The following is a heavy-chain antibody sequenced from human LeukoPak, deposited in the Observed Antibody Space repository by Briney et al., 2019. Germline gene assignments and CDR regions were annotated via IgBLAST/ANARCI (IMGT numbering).Heavy chain of an antibody. CDR2: INPNSGGT. Sequence: ASVKVSCKASGYTFTADYVYWVRQAPGQGLQWMGWINPNSGGTKYAQKFQGRVTMTRDTSISTAYMELSRLTSDDTAIYYCARFYQPHDVFDIWGQGTMVTVSS. D-gene: IGHD2-2*01. CDR1: GYTFTADY. V-gene: IGHV1-2*02. J-gene: IGHJ3*02. CDR3: ARFYQPHDVFDI.